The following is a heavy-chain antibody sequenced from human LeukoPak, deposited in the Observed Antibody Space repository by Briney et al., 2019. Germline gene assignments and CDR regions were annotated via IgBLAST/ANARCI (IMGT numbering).Heavy chain of an antibody. V-gene: IGHV1-69*04. CDR3: ATDLRGYSYGYE. J-gene: IGHJ4*02. D-gene: IGHD5-18*01. CDR1: GGTFSSYV. CDR2: IIPILVIA. Sequence: SVKVSCKASGGTFSSYVISWVRQAPGQGLEWMGRIIPILVIANYAQKFQGRVTITADKSTSTAYMELSSLRSEDTAVYYCATDLRGYSYGYEWGQGTLVTVSS.